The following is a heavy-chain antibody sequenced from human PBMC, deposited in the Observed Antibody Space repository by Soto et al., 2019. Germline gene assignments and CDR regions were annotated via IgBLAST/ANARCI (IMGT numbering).Heavy chain of an antibody. Sequence: EVQLVESGGGLVQPGGSLRLSCAASGFTVSSNYMSWVRQAPGKGLEWVSVIYSGGSTYYADSVKGRFTISRHNSKNMLYLLMNSLRAEDTAVYYCARDFRPPYGVRYFDYWGQGTLVTVSS. J-gene: IGHJ4*02. D-gene: IGHD4-17*01. V-gene: IGHV3-53*04. CDR2: IYSGGST. CDR1: GFTVSSNY. CDR3: ARDFRPPYGVRYFDY.